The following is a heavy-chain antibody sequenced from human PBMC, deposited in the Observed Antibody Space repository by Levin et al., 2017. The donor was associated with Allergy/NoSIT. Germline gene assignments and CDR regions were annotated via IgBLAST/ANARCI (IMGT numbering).Heavy chain of an antibody. D-gene: IGHD2-15*01. J-gene: IGHJ4*02. Sequence: GESLKISCAASGFTFSNAWMSWVRQAPGKGLEWVGRIKSKTDGGTTDYAAPVKGRFTISRDDSKNTLYLQMNSLKTEDTAVYYCTTLRVVAAKDYWGQGTLVTVSS. CDR3: TTLRVVAAKDY. CDR2: IKSKTDGGTT. CDR1: GFTFSNAW. V-gene: IGHV3-15*01.